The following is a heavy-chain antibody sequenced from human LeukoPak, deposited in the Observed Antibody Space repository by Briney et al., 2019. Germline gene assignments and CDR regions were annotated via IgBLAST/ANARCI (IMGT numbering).Heavy chain of an antibody. CDR2: IRYDGSNK. J-gene: IGHJ6*03. D-gene: IGHD1-26*01. CDR1: GFTFSSYG. Sequence: GGSLRLSCAASGFTFSSYGMHWVRQAPGKGLERVAFIRYDGSNKYYTDSVKGRFTISRDNSKNTLYLQMNSLRAEDTAVYYCAKGRGWEASYYYYYMDVWGKGTTVTISS. CDR3: AKGRGWEASYYYYYMDV. V-gene: IGHV3-30*02.